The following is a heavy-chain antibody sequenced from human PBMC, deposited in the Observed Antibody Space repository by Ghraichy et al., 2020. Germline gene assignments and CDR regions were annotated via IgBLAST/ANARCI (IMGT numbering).Heavy chain of an antibody. J-gene: IGHJ2*01. D-gene: IGHD4-23*01. V-gene: IGHV4-61*02. CDR1: GASITSGNYY. Sequence: TLSLTCTVSGASITSGNYYWTWIRQPAGRGLEWIGRIYTSGSTDYNPSLKSRVAISLESSKSQFSLKLSSVTASDTAIYSCAKESYYGGNSRWYFDLWGRGTLVTVSS. CDR2: IYTSGST. CDR3: AKESYYGGNSRWYFDL.